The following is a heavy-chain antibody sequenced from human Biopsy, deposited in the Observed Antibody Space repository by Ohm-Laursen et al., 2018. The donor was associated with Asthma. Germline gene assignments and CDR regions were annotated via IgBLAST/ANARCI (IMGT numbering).Heavy chain of an antibody. Sequence: TLSLTCTVSGGSVSSGSSYWSWIRQPQGKGLAWVSYISYSGSTDYNLSLKSRLTISMDPSKNQFSLKQSSVTAADTAVYYCARVPTTLRYFDLWGRGTLVTVPS. CDR3: ARVPTTLRYFDL. CDR2: ISYSGST. V-gene: IGHV4-61*01. CDR1: GGSVSSGSSY. D-gene: IGHD2-15*01. J-gene: IGHJ2*01.